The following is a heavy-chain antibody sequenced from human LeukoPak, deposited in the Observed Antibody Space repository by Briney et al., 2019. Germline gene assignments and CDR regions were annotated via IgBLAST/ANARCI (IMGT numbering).Heavy chain of an antibody. D-gene: IGHD2-15*01. CDR2: ISYDGSNK. Sequence: PGRSLRLSCAASGFTFSSYAMHWVRQAPGKGLEWVAVISYDGSNKYYADSVKGRFTISRDNSKNTVYMQMSSLRAEDTATYYCAKDYCRDGNCPFPFLDSWGQGTQVTVSS. J-gene: IGHJ4*02. CDR3: AKDYCRDGNCPFPFLDS. V-gene: IGHV3-30*04. CDR1: GFTFSSYA.